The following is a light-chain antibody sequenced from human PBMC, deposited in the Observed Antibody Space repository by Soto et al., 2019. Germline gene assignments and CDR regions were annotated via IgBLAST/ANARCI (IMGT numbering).Light chain of an antibody. V-gene: IGKV3-20*01. CDR1: QSVNSNY. J-gene: IGKJ1*01. CDR2: GAY. CDR3: QQYDNSFRT. Sequence: EIVLTQSPGTLSLSPGERATLSCRASQSVNSNYLAWYQQKPGQSLRVLIYGAYSRATGIPDRFSGSGSRTDFTLNISRVEPEDFAVYYCQQYDNSFRTFGQGTKVEIK.